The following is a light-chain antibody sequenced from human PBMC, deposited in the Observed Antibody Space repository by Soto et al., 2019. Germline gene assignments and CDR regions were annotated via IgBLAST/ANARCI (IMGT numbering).Light chain of an antibody. V-gene: IGKV1-5*03. CDR3: QQFYSTPPWT. J-gene: IGKJ1*01. CDR2: KAS. CDR1: QSISTW. Sequence: DMQMTQSPSTLSASVGDRVTITCRASQSISTWLAWYQQKPGKAPKLLISKASSLETGVPSRFSGSGAGTEFTLTISSLQAEDVAVYYCQQFYSTPPWTFGQGTKVDIK.